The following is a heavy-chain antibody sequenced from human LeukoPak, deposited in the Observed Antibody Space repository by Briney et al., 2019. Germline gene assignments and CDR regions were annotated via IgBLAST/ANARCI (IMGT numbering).Heavy chain of an antibody. CDR3: AKDDRYDSSGYPDY. J-gene: IGHJ4*02. V-gene: IGHV3-23*01. CDR1: GNYW. CDR2: ISGSGGST. D-gene: IGHD3-22*01. Sequence: GGSLRLSCAASGNYWMHWVRQAPGKGLEWVSAISGSGGSTYYADSVKGRFTISRDNSKNTLYLQMNSLRAEDTAVYYCAKDDRYDSSGYPDYWGQGTLVTVSS.